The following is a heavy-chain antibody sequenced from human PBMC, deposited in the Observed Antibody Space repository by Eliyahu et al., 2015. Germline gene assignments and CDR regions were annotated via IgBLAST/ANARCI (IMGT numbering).Heavy chain of an antibody. CDR2: INAGNGNT. CDR1: XYTFTSYS. CDR3: ATGRARLMDTDISPFDY. J-gene: IGHJ4*02. Sequence: QVQLVQSGAEVKKPGASMKVSXKASXYTFTSYSMHWVXQAPGQRLEWMGWINAGNGNTKYSQNFQGRVTITRDTFASTAYMELSSLRSEDTAVYYCATGRARLMDTDISPFDYWGQGTLVTVSS. V-gene: IGHV1-3*01. D-gene: IGHD5-18*01.